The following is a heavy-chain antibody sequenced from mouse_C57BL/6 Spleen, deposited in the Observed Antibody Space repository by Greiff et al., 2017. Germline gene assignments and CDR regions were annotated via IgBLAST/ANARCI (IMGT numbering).Heavy chain of an antibody. V-gene: IGHV5-17*01. CDR2: ISSGSSTI. CDR3: ARFITTVVATDYAMDY. D-gene: IGHD1-1*01. Sequence: EVMLVESGGGLVKPGGSLKLSCAASGFTFSDYGMHWVRQAPEKGLEWVAYISSGSSTIYYADTVKGRFTISRDNAKNTLFLQMTSLRSEDTAMYYCARFITTVVATDYAMDYWGQGTSVTVSS. CDR1: GFTFSDYG. J-gene: IGHJ4*01.